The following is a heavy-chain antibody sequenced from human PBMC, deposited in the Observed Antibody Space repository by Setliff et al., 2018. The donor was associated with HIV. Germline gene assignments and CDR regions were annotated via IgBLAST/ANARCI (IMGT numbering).Heavy chain of an antibody. J-gene: IGHJ3*02. Sequence: ASVKVSCKTSGYAFTYYYIHWVRQAPGQGLEWLGTLNPNGGSTTYAQKFQGRVTMTRDTSTSTVYMELSSLRSEDSAVYYCARSIYEWGAFDIWGQGTMVTVSS. V-gene: IGHV1-46*01. CDR1: GYAFTYYY. CDR2: LNPNGGST. CDR3: ARSIYEWGAFDI. D-gene: IGHD2-8*01.